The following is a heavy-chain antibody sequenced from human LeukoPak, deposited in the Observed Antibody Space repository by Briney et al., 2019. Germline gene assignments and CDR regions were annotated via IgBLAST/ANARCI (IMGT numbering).Heavy chain of an antibody. V-gene: IGHV3-21*01. CDR3: ARGPTMVRVDY. J-gene: IGHJ4*02. CDR2: ISSSSSYI. Sequence: GGSLRLSCAASGFTFSSYSMSWVRQAPGKGLEWISSISSSSSYIYYADSVKGRFTISRDNAKNSLYLQMNSLRAEDTAVYYCARGPTMVRVDYWGQGTLVTVSS. CDR1: GFTFSSYS. D-gene: IGHD3-10*01.